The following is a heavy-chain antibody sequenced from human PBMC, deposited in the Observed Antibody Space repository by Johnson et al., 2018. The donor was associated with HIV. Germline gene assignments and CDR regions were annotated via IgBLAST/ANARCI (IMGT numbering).Heavy chain of an antibody. J-gene: IGHJ3*02. D-gene: IGHD3-10*01. Sequence: QVQLVESGGGVVQPGRSLRLSCAASGITFSSYAMHWVRQAPGKGLEWVAVISYDGSNKYYADSVRGLTISRDNSKNTLYLQLSSLRSEDTAVYYCARDSGVPGNDAFDIWGQGTMVTVSS. CDR2: ISYDGSNK. CDR3: ARDSGVPGNDAFDI. V-gene: IGHV3-30*04. CDR1: GITFSSYA.